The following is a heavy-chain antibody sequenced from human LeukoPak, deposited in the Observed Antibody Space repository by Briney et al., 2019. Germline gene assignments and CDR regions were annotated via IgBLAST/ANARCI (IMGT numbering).Heavy chain of an antibody. J-gene: IGHJ5*02. D-gene: IGHD4-17*01. Sequence: SETLSLTCAVYGGSFSSYYWSWIRQPPGKGLEWIGYIYYSGSTNYNPSLKSRVTISVDTSKNQFSLKLSSVTAADTAVYYCARDPYGDYENWFDPWGQGTLVTVSS. CDR1: GGSFSSYY. V-gene: IGHV4-59*12. CDR3: ARDPYGDYENWFDP. CDR2: IYYSGST.